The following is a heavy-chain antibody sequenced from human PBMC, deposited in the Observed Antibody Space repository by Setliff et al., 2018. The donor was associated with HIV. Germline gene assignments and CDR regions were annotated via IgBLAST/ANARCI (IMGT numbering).Heavy chain of an antibody. J-gene: IGHJ4*02. CDR2: IYYSGTT. CDR3: ARVGYHGSGRYSFDY. Sequence: SETLSLTCSVSGGSISSGSHYWGWIRQAPGKGLEWIGNIYYSGTTFYNPSLKSRVSISVDTSRNEFSLKLTSVTAAETAVYYCARVGYHGSGRYSFDYWGQGTLVTVSS. CDR1: GGSISSGSHY. V-gene: IGHV4-39*02. D-gene: IGHD3-10*01.